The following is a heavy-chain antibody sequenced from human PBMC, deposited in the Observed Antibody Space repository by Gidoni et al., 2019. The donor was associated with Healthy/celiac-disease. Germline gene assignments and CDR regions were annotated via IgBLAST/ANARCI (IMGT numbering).Heavy chain of an antibody. CDR2: IYHSGST. CDR3: ARVNYGDYWVS. V-gene: IGHV4-38-2*01. Sequence: QVQLQESGPGLVKPSETLSLPCAVSGFSISSAYYWGWIRQPPGKGLEWIGSIYHSGSTDYNSSLKSRLTISVDTSKNQFSLRLISVTAADTAVYYCARVNYGDYWVSWGQGILVTVSS. D-gene: IGHD4-17*01. CDR1: GFSISSAYY. J-gene: IGHJ4*02.